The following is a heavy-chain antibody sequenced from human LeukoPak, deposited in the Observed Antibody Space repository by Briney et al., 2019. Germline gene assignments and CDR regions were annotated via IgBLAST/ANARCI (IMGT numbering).Heavy chain of an antibody. Sequence: PGGSLRLSCAASGFTFSSYAMHWVRQAPGKGLEWVAVISYDGSNKYYADSVKGRFTISGDNSKNTLYLQMNSLRAEDTAVYYCARDHSRYYYGMDVWGQGTTVTVSS. CDR3: ARDHSRYYYGMDV. CDR1: GFTFSSYA. V-gene: IGHV3-30*04. CDR2: ISYDGSNK. J-gene: IGHJ6*02.